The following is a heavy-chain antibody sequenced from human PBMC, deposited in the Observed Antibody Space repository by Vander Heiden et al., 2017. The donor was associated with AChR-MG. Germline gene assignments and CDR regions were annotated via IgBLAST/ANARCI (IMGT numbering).Heavy chain of an antibody. D-gene: IGHD6-19*01. V-gene: IGHV3-30-3*01. Sequence: QVQLVESGGGVVQPGRSLRPSRAASGFTFSSYAMHWVRQAPGKGLEWVAVISYDGSNKYYADSVKGRFTISRDNSKNTLYLQMNSLRAEDTAVYYCARDARQIAVARKGGRYFQHWGQGTLVTVSS. CDR1: GFTFSSYA. CDR2: ISYDGSNK. CDR3: ARDARQIAVARKGGRYFQH. J-gene: IGHJ1*01.